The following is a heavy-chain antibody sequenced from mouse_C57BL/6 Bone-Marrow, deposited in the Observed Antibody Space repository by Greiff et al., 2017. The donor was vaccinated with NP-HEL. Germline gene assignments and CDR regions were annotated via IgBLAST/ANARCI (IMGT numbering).Heavy chain of an antibody. J-gene: IGHJ4*01. CDR2: IDPSDSYT. CDR3: ARRGLRRGMDY. V-gene: IGHV1-69*01. CDR1: GYTFTSYW. Sequence: VKLQQPGAELVMPGASVKLSCKASGYTFTSYWMHWVKQRPGQGLEWIGEIDPSDSYTNYNQKFKGKSTLTVDKSSSTAYMQLSSLTSEDSAVYYCARRGLRRGMDYWGQGTSVTVSS. D-gene: IGHD2-2*01.